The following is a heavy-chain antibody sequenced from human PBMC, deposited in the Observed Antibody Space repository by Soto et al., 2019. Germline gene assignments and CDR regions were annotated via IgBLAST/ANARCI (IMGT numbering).Heavy chain of an antibody. D-gene: IGHD1-26*01. Sequence: EVQLVDSGGDLVQPGGSLRLSCAASGFTFSTYWMSWVRQAPGKGLEWVANIDPDGSQKYYVASVKGRFTISRDNAKNSLYLQMNSLRAEDTAVYYCARDMGPSGAYGYWGQGTLVTVSS. V-gene: IGHV3-7*03. CDR2: IDPDGSQK. J-gene: IGHJ4*02. CDR3: ARDMGPSGAYGY. CDR1: GFTFSTYW.